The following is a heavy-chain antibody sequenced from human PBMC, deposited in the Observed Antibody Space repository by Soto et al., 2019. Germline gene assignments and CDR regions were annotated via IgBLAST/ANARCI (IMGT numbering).Heavy chain of an antibody. CDR1: GGTFSSYA. D-gene: IGHD3-22*01. CDR3: ARGTYYYDSSGYYPFDY. V-gene: IGHV1-69*13. CDR2: IIPIFGTA. J-gene: IGHJ4*02. Sequence: GASVKVSCKASGGTFSSYAISWVRQAPGQGLEWMGGIIPIFGTANYAQKFQGRVAITADESTSTAYMELSSLRSEDTAVYYCARGTYYYDSSGYYPFDYWGQGTLVTVSS.